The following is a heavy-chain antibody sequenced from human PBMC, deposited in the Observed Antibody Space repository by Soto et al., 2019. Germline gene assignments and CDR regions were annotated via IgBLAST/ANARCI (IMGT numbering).Heavy chain of an antibody. CDR3: ARDHSYGSGSYDY. V-gene: IGHV3-11*05. CDR1: GFTFSDYY. CDR2: ISSSSSYT. Sequence: QVQLVESGGGLVKPGGSLRLSCAASGFTFSDYYMSWIRQAPGKGLEWVSYISSSSSYTNYADSVKGRFTISRDNAKNSLYLQMNSLRAEDTAVYYCARDHSYGSGSYDYWGQGTLVTVSS. D-gene: IGHD3-10*01. J-gene: IGHJ4*02.